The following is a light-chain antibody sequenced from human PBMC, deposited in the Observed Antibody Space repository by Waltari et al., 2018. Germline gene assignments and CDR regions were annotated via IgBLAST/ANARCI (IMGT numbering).Light chain of an antibody. CDR2: STS. CDR1: PRHNRL. Sequence: DIQMTQSPFFLSSSVGDRVTITCRASPRHNRLLNWYQQKPGKAPKLLIYSTSNLQTGVPSRFSGSGSGTDFTLTISSLQPEDFATYYCQQSYTTLWTFGQGTKVETK. CDR3: QQSYTTLWT. J-gene: IGKJ1*01. V-gene: IGKV1-39*01.